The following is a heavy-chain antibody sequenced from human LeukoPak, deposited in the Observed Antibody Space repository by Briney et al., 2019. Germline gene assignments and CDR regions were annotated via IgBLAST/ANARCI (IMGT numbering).Heavy chain of an antibody. CDR1: GFTFSSYS. D-gene: IGHD3-10*01. J-gene: IGHJ6*02. V-gene: IGHV3-48*04. Sequence: GGSLRLSCAASGFTFSSYSMNWVRQAPGKGLEWVSYISSSSSTMYYADSVKGRFTISRDNAKNSLYLQMNSLRAEDTAVYYCARDKKSGSGSLIPDYYYYYGMDVWGQGTTVTVSS. CDR3: ARDKKSGSGSLIPDYYYYYGMDV. CDR2: ISSSSSTM.